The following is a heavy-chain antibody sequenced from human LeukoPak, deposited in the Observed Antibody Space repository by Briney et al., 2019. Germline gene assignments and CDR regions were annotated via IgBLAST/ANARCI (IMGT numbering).Heavy chain of an antibody. D-gene: IGHD3-16*01. CDR1: GYTFTSYY. J-gene: IGHJ4*02. V-gene: IGHV1-46*01. CDR3: ARDGDPGIMITFGGPRPHY. Sequence: GASVKVSCKASGYTFTSYYMHWVRQAPGQGLEWMGIINPSGGSTSYAQKFQGRVTMTRDMSTSTVYMELRSLRSDDTAVYYCARDGDPGIMITFGGPRPHYWGQGTLVTVSS. CDR2: INPSGGST.